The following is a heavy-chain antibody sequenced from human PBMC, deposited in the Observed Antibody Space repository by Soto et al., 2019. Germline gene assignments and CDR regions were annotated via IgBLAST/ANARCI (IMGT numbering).Heavy chain of an antibody. CDR3: ARGSWYRLCFDP. CDR2: INPSGST. Sequence: PSETLSLTGAVYGGFFSGCYWSWMRQPPGKGPEWIGEINPSGSTNYNPSLKSRVTISVDTSKNQFSLKLSSVTAADTAVYYCARGSWYRLCFDPWGQGTLVTVSS. D-gene: IGHD2-2*01. J-gene: IGHJ5*02. V-gene: IGHV4-34*01. CDR1: GGFFSGCY.